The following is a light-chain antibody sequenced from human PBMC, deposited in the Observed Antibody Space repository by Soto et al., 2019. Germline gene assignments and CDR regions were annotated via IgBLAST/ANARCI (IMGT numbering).Light chain of an antibody. CDR1: QSVSSSY. V-gene: IGKV3-20*01. CDR2: GAS. Sequence: EIVLTQSPGTLSLSPGERATLSCRASQSVSSSYLAWYQQKPGQAPRLLIYGASSRATGIPDRFSGSGSGTDFTLTISSLEPEDFAVYYCQQYGSSRTFGQGTNEEIK. J-gene: IGKJ1*01. CDR3: QQYGSSRT.